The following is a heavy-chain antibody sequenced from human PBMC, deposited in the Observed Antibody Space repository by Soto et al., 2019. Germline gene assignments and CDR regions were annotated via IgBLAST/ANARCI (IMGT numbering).Heavy chain of an antibody. V-gene: IGHV3-23*01. CDR2: ISGRGADT. Sequence: GGSLSLSCSPSGLIFSNYAMSWVRQARGKGREWVSAISGRGADTYYTESVKGPFTISRDNFKNTWNLQMNSLRAEDTAVYYCAKDTGRGGGSVFDYWGQGTLVTVS. J-gene: IGHJ4*02. CDR1: GLIFSNYA. D-gene: IGHD2-15*01. CDR3: AKDTGRGGGSVFDY.